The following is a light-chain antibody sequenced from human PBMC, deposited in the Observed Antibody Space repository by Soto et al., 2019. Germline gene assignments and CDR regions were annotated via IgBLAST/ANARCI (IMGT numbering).Light chain of an antibody. CDR2: GAS. CDR1: QSVRSN. J-gene: IGKJ1*01. Sequence: EIVMTQSPATLSVSPGEGASLSCRASQSVRSNLAWYQQKPGQAPRLLIYGASTRATGIPARFSGSGSGTEFTLTISSLQPDDFATYYCQQYNSYSLTFGQGTKVDIK. CDR3: QQYNSYSLT. V-gene: IGKV3-15*01.